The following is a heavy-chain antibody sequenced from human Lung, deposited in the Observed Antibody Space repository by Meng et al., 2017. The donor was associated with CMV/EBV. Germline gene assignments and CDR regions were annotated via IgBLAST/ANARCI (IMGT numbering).Heavy chain of an antibody. CDR2: MNANSGNT. CDR3: ARTQIAVEAGGTKTKYYYYGLDV. V-gene: IGHV1-8*02. Sequence: ASXXVSSKASGYTFSTFDINWVRLATGQGLEWMGWMNANSGNTGYAQKFQGRVSMTRDTSTNTAYMQLSSLRSDDTAVYCCARTQIAVEAGGTKTKYYYYGLDVWXQGTXVT. J-gene: IGHJ6*02. CDR1: GYTFSTFD. D-gene: IGHD6-13*01.